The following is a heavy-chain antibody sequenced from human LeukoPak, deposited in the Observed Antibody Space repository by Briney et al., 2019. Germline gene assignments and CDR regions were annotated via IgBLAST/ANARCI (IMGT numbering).Heavy chain of an antibody. V-gene: IGHV3-74*01. D-gene: IGHD6-13*01. CDR3: ASASSHRIAAGGDY. CDR1: GFTFSNYW. J-gene: IGHJ4*02. Sequence: PGGSLRLSCAASGFTFSNYWMHWVRQAPGKGLVWVSRINSDGISRNYADSVKGRFTISRDNAKNTLYLQMNSLGAEDTAVYYCASASSHRIAAGGDYWGQGTLVTVSS. CDR2: INSDGISR.